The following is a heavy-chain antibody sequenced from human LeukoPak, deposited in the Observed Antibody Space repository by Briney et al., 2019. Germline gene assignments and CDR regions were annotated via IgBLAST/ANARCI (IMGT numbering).Heavy chain of an antibody. Sequence: PGGSLRLSCAASGFTFSSYSMNWVRQAPGKGLEWVSYISSSSSTIYYADSVKGRFTISRDNAKNSLYLQMNSLRAEDTALYYCAKDSVEMATIFNWFDPWGQGTLVTVSS. CDR2: ISSSSSTI. CDR3: AKDSVEMATIFNWFDP. CDR1: GFTFSSYS. J-gene: IGHJ5*02. V-gene: IGHV3-48*01. D-gene: IGHD5-24*01.